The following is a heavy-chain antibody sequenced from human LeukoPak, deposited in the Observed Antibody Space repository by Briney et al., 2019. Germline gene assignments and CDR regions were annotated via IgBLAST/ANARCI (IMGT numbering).Heavy chain of an antibody. CDR3: AHGRYYYDSGSYVGNCLDY. D-gene: IGHD3-22*01. Sequence: SGPTLVKPTQTLTLICTFSGFSLSTSGVGVGWIRQPPGKALEWLTFIYWNDDERYSPSLQSRLTITKDPSKNQVVLTMTNMDPADTATYFCAHGRYYYDSGSYVGNCLDYWGQGMLVTVSS. CDR1: GFSLSTSGVG. J-gene: IGHJ4*02. CDR2: IYWNDDE. V-gene: IGHV2-5*01.